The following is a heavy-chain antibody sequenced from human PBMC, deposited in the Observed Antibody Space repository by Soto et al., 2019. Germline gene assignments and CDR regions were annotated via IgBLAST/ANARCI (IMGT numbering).Heavy chain of an antibody. J-gene: IGHJ4*02. V-gene: IGHV1-2*02. CDR2: VNPRSGGR. Sequence: QVQLVQSGAEVKKPGASVKVSCRASGYTFTGYYIHWVRQAPGEGLEWMGWVNPRSGGRDYAQRVQGRVTMTRDTSITTAYMELSSLRSDDTAVYYCARANSGDDDEFDYWGQGTQVTVSS. D-gene: IGHD5-12*01. CDR1: GYTFTGYY. CDR3: ARANSGDDDEFDY.